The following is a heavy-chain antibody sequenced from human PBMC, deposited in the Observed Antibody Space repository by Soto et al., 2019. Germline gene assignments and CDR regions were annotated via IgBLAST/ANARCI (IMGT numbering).Heavy chain of an antibody. J-gene: IGHJ5*02. CDR1: GGSISSGAYY. Sequence: SETLSLTCTVSGGSISSGAYYWSWIRQHPGKGLEWIAYIFYSGSTYYNPSLKSRVTISIDTSNNQFCLKLSAGTAADTAVYYCERGSGRSSPFETWGQGTVVT. CDR2: IFYSGST. V-gene: IGHV4-31*03. CDR3: ERGSGRSSPFET. D-gene: IGHD6-6*01.